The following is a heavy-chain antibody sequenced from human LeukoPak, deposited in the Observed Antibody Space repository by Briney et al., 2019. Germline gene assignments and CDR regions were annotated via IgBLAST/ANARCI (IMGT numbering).Heavy chain of an antibody. CDR1: GGSISNYY. D-gene: IGHD3-10*01. CDR3: ARFGITVVRGGKYYFDY. V-gene: IGHV4-59*08. J-gene: IGHJ4*02. CDR2: IYCSGAT. Sequence: PSETLSLTCTVSGGSISNYYWGWIRQPPGKGLEWIGHIYCSGATKYNPSLKSRITISVDTSKNQFSLMLSSVTAADTAVYYCARFGITVVRGGKYYFDYWGQGTLVTVSS.